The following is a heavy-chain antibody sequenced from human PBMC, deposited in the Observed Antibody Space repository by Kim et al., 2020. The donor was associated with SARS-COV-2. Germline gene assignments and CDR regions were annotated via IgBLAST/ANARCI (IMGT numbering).Heavy chain of an antibody. CDR1: GFTFSSYT. D-gene: IGHD2-21*01. Sequence: GGSLRLSCAASGFTFSSYTVHWVRQEPGKGLVWVSDIESDGTTTYAESAKGRFTISRDNAKNTMYLHLNSLTVEDTAVYYCLVPFCGGACSHWCWGDLVT. J-gene: IGHJ4*02. V-gene: IGHV3-74*01. CDR2: IESDGTT. CDR3: LVPFCGGACSH.